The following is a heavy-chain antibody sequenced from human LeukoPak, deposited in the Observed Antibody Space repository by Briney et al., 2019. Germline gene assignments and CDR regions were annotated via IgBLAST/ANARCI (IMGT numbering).Heavy chain of an antibody. J-gene: IGHJ4*02. CDR3: ESQRFGATDY. CDR1: GFIFDDHA. D-gene: IGHD3-3*01. CDR2: VTWDGYQQ. V-gene: IGHV3-9*01. Sequence: GGSLRLSCVGSGFIFDDHALHWVRQVPGKGLEYVSGVTWDGYQQAYADSVEGRFTVSRDNAKNSLFLQMNSLRAEDTAVYYCESQRFGATDYWGQGTLVTVSS.